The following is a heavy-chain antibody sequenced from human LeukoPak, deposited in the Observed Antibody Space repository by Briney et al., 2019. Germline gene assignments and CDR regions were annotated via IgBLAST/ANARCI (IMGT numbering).Heavy chain of an antibody. J-gene: IGHJ4*02. D-gene: IGHD5-12*01. CDR2: VYSTGIT. CDR3: ARPDRGATIGFDY. CDR1: GGSISSGSYF. Sequence: SETLSLTCTVSGGSISSGSYFWSWIRQPAGTALEWIGRVYSTGITNYSPSLKSRVTISVDTSKNQFSLKLSSVTAADTAVYYCARPDRGATIGFDYWGQGTLVTVSS. V-gene: IGHV4-61*02.